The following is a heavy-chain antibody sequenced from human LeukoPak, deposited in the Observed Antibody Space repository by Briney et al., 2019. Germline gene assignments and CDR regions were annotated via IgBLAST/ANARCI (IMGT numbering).Heavy chain of an antibody. CDR2: FYAGGAT. J-gene: IGHJ4*02. CDR1: GFSVTNNY. D-gene: IGHD5-24*01. V-gene: IGHV3-53*01. CDR3: ARGDGYNFFDY. Sequence: PGGSLRLSCAVSGFSVTNNYMSWVRQAPGNGLEWVSVFYAGGATYYADSVKGRFTISRDNSENTLYLQMKSLRAEDTAVYYCARGDGYNFFDYWGQGTLVTVSS.